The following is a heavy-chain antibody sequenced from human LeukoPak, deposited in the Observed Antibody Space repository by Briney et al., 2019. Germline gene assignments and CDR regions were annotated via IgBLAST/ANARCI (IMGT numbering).Heavy chain of an antibody. V-gene: IGHV3-21*01. D-gene: IGHD3-3*01. CDR2: ISSSSSYI. J-gene: IGHJ4*02. CDR1: GFTFSSYS. CDR3: ARVQGLRFLEWSSGNYFDY. Sequence: GESLRLSCAASGFTFSSYSMNWVRQAPGKGLEWVSSISSSSSYIYYADSVKGRFTISRDNAKNSLYLQMNSLRAEDTAVYYCARVQGLRFLEWSSGNYFDYWGQGTLVTVSS.